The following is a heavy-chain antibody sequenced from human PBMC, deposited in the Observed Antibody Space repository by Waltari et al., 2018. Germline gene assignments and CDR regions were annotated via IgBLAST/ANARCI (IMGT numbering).Heavy chain of an antibody. V-gene: IGHV4-34*01. CDR3: ARGHTYYYGMDV. J-gene: IGHJ6*02. CDR2: INHSGRT. CDR1: GFTFSDYY. Sequence: QVQLVESGGGLVKPGGSLRLSCAASGFTFSDYYMSWIRQAPGKGVELIGEINHSGRTNYNPSLKSRVTISVDTSKNQFSLKLSSVTAADTAVYYCARGHTYYYGMDVWGQGTTVTVSS.